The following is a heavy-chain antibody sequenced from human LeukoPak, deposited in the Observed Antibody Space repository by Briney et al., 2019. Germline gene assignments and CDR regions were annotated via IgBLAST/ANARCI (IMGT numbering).Heavy chain of an antibody. CDR1: GFPFSSYG. V-gene: IGHV3-33*01. J-gene: IGHJ4*02. Sequence: PGTSLRLSCAASGFPFSSYGMHWVRQAPGKGLEWVARLVYDARSDYANSVKGRFSISRDDSKNTLFLDMSNLRVEDTALYYCARDVSAAFDFWGQGVLVTVSS. CDR2: LVYDARS. CDR3: ARDVSAAFDF. D-gene: IGHD6-19*01.